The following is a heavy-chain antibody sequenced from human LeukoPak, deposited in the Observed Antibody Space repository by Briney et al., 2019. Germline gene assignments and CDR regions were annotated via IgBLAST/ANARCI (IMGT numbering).Heavy chain of an antibody. D-gene: IGHD4-17*01. CDR1: RFTFSRYA. V-gene: IGHV3-30*18. Sequence: PGRSLRLSCAASRFTFSRYAMDWVRQAPGKGLEWVAIISYDGSNKYYTDSVKGRFTISRDNSKNTLYLQMNSLRAEDTAVYYCAKDGCGDHTVDYWGQGTRVSVSS. CDR2: ISYDGSNK. J-gene: IGHJ4*02. CDR3: AKDGCGDHTVDY.